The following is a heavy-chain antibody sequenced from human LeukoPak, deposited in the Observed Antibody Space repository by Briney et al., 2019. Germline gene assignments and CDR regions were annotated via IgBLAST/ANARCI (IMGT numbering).Heavy chain of an antibody. CDR1: GGSISSSSYY. V-gene: IGHV4-39*07. D-gene: IGHD6-13*01. J-gene: IGHJ4*02. CDR3: ARDLSAGRPYYFDY. CDR2: IYYSGST. Sequence: SETLSLTCTVSGGSISSSSYYWGWIRQPPGKGLEWIGSIYYSGSTYYNPSLKSRVTISVDTSKNQFSLKLSSVTAADTAVYYCARDLSAGRPYYFDYWGQGTLVTVSS.